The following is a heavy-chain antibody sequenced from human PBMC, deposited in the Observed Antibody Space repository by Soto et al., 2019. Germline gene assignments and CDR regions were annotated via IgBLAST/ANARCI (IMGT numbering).Heavy chain of an antibody. CDR3: ATATNDFGDLH. J-gene: IGHJ4*02. CDR1: GYTFTSYD. Sequence: QVQLVQSGAEVQKPGASVNVSCKASGYTFTSYDIKWERQATGHGLEWMGWMNPNTGNTGYAQKFQGRVTMTSNTSISTAYMDLSTLRSDFSAVYYCATATNDFGDLHWGQGTLVTVSS. D-gene: IGHD4-17*01. V-gene: IGHV1-8*01. CDR2: MNPNTGNT.